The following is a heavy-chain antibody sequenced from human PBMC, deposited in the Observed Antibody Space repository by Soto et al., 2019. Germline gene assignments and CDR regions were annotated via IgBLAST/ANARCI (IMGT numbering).Heavy chain of an antibody. CDR3: LNIPHY. V-gene: IGHV1-69*02. Sequence: QVQLVQSGAEVKKPGSSVKVSCKASGGTFISYTISWVRQAPGQGLELMGSIIPILGITNYAQKFQGRVTITADKSTSPPYMELSSLRSEDTAVYYGLNIPHYWGQGTLVTVSS. CDR1: GGTFISYT. J-gene: IGHJ4*02. CDR2: IIPILGIT.